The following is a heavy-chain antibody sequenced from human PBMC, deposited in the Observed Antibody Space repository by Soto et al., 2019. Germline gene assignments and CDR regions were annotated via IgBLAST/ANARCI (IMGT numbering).Heavy chain of an antibody. V-gene: IGHV4-34*01. Sequence: SETLSLTCAVYGGSFSGYYWSWIRQPPGKGLEWIGEINHSGSTNYNPSLKSRVTISVDTSKNQFSLKLSSVTAADTAVYYCARNSRLHYYYYYGMDVWGQGXTVTVYS. D-gene: IGHD6-13*01. CDR1: GGSFSGYY. CDR3: ARNSRLHYYYYYGMDV. CDR2: INHSGST. J-gene: IGHJ6*02.